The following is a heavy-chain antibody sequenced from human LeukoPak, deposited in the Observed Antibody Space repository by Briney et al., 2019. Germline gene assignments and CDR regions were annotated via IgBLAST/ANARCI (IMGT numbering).Heavy chain of an antibody. J-gene: IGHJ4*02. Sequence: SETLSLTCTVSGGSISSYYWSWIRQPPGKGLEWNGYIYYSGSTNYNPSLKSRVTISVDTSKNQFSLKLSSVTAADTAVYYCAGSDPYSSSWDYFDYWGQGTLVTVSS. CDR2: IYYSGST. V-gene: IGHV4-59*01. CDR1: GGSISSYY. D-gene: IGHD6-13*01. CDR3: AGSDPYSSSWDYFDY.